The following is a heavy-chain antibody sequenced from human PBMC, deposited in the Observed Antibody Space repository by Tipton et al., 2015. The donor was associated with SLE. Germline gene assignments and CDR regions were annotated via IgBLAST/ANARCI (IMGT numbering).Heavy chain of an antibody. V-gene: IGHV4-59*08. Sequence: TLSLTCTVSGGSISSYYWSWIRQPPGKGLEWIGYIYYSGSTNYNPSLKSRVTMSVDTSKNQFSLKVGSVTAADTAVYYCARGSVVTSYTTPIDYWGQGTQVTVSS. CDR3: ARGSVVTSYTTPIDY. CDR2: IYYSGST. D-gene: IGHD2-21*02. J-gene: IGHJ4*02. CDR1: GGSISSYY.